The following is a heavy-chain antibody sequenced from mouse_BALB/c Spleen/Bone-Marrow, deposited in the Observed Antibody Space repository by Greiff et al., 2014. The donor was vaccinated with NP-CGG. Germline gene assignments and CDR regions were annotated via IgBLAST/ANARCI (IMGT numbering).Heavy chain of an antibody. CDR1: GYAFTNYL. Sequence: QVQLQQSGAELVRPGTSVKVSCKASGYAFTNYLIEWVKQRPGQGLEWIGVINPGSGGTNYNEKFKGKATLTADKSSSTAYMQLSSLTSDDSAVYFCARSGAYGYDGFAYWGQGTLVTVSA. D-gene: IGHD2-2*01. CDR3: ARSGAYGYDGFAY. J-gene: IGHJ3*01. V-gene: IGHV1-54*01. CDR2: INPGSGGT.